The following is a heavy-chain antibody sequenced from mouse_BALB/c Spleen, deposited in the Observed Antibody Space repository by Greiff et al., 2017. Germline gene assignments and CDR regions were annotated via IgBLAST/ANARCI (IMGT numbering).Heavy chain of an antibody. J-gene: IGHJ4*01. CDR3: ARASGRTRAMDY. D-gene: IGHD3-1*01. CDR2: IWAGGST. Sequence: QVQLKESGPGLVAPSQSLSITCTVSGFSLTSYGVHWVRPPPGKGLEWLGVIWAGGSTNYNSALMSRLSISKDNSKRQVFLKRNSLQTDDTAMYYCARASGRTRAMDYWGQGTSVTVSS. CDR1: GFSLTSYG. V-gene: IGHV2-9*02.